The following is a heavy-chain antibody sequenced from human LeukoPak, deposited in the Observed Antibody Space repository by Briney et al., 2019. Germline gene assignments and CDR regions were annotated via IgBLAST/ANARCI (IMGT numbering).Heavy chain of an antibody. Sequence: GGSLTLPCAASGFTYSSYAMSWVRRARGKGLEWVSAISGSGGSTYYADSVKGRFTISRDNSKNTLYLQMNSLRAEDTAVYYCAKRSSSSRTLYYFDYWGQGTLVTVSS. V-gene: IGHV3-23*01. CDR3: AKRSSSSRTLYYFDY. J-gene: IGHJ4*02. D-gene: IGHD6-13*01. CDR2: ISGSGGST. CDR1: GFTYSSYA.